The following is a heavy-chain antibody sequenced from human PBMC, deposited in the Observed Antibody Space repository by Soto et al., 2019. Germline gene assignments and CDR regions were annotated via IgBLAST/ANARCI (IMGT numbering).Heavy chain of an antibody. J-gene: IGHJ4*02. V-gene: IGHV4-34*01. Sequence: QVQLQQWGAGLLKPSETLSLTCAVYCGSFRGYYWSWIRQPPGKGLEWIGEINHSGSTNYNPSLKSRVTMSVDKSKNQFSLKLSSVTTADTAGYYCARTSKFGGWGQGPLVTVS. CDR1: CGSFRGYY. D-gene: IGHD3-16*01. CDR2: INHSGST. CDR3: ARTSKFGG.